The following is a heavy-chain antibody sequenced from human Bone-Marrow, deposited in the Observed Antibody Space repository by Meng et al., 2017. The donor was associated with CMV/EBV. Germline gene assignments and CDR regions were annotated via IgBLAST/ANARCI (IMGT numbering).Heavy chain of an antibody. V-gene: IGHV3-48*04. D-gene: IGHD6-6*01. CDR1: GFTFSSYS. Sequence: LSLTCAASGFTFSSYSMNWVRQAPGKGLEWVSYISSSSSTIYYADSVKGRFTISRDNAKNSLYLQMNSLRAEDTAVYYCARGVPFYRPHYSSSTREIDYWGQGTLVTVSS. CDR2: ISSSSSTI. J-gene: IGHJ4*02. CDR3: ARGVPFYRPHYSSSTREIDY.